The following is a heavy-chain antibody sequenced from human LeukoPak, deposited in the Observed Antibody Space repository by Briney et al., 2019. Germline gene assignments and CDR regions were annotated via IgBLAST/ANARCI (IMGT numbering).Heavy chain of an antibody. CDR1: GYTLTSYG. J-gene: IGHJ3*02. CDR2: ISAYNGNT. Sequence: ASVKVSCKASGYTLTSYGISWVRQAPGQGLEWMGWISAYNGNTNYAQKLQGRVTMTTDTSTSTAYMELRSLRSDDTAVYYCAREREGSGSYLAGGAFDIWGQGTMVTVSS. V-gene: IGHV1-18*01. D-gene: IGHD1-26*01. CDR3: AREREGSGSYLAGGAFDI.